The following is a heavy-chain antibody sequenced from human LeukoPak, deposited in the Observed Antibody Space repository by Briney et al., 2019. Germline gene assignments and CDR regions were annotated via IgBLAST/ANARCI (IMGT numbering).Heavy chain of an antibody. Sequence: SETLSLTCSVSAYSIRGYYWSWIRQPPGKGLEWIGYISYSGSTNYNPSLKSRVTMSVDRSKNQFSLNLSSVTVADTAVYYCARDEAARYNYDSTGYSYASDLWGQGTMVTVSS. CDR1: AYSIRGYY. CDR3: ARDEAARYNYDSTGYSYASDL. CDR2: ISYSGST. J-gene: IGHJ3*01. V-gene: IGHV4-59*01. D-gene: IGHD3-22*01.